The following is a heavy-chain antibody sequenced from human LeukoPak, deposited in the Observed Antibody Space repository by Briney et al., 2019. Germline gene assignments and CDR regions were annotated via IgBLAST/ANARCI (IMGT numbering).Heavy chain of an antibody. Sequence: GGSLRLSCAASGFTFSSYTMNWVRQAPGKGLEWVSSISSSSSYIYYADSVKGRFTISRNNAKNSLYLEMNSLRAEDTAVYYCARDPWTSSHYMDVWGKGTTVAVYS. CDR3: ARDPWTSSHYMDV. D-gene: IGHD2-2*01. J-gene: IGHJ6*03. CDR2: ISSSSSYI. CDR1: GFTFSSYT. V-gene: IGHV3-21*06.